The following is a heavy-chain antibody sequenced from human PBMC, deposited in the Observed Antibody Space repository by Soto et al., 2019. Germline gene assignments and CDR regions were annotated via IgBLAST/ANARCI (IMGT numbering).Heavy chain of an antibody. Sequence: QVQLQESGPGLVKPSETLSLTCIVSGDSVSSGSHYWSWIRQPPGKGLERIGHIFYSGSTNYNPSLKSRVSISVDTSKTQFYLNLNSVTAADTDVYYCARVVYGDFDYWGQGTLVTVSS. CDR3: ARVVYGDFDY. CDR1: GDSVSSGSHY. V-gene: IGHV4-61*01. D-gene: IGHD4-17*01. CDR2: IFYSGST. J-gene: IGHJ4*02.